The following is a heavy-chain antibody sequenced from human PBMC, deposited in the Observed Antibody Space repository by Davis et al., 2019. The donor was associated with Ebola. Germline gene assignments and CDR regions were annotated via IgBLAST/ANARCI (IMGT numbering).Heavy chain of an antibody. J-gene: IGHJ4*02. D-gene: IGHD4-17*01. CDR1: GGTFSSYA. Sequence: AASVKVSCKASGGTFSSYAISWVRQAPGQGLEWMGGIIPIFGTANYAQKFQGRVTMTRNTSISTAYMELSSLRSEDTAVYYCARADATVTYHFDYWGQGTLVTVSS. CDR3: ARADATVTYHFDY. V-gene: IGHV1-69*05. CDR2: IIPIFGTA.